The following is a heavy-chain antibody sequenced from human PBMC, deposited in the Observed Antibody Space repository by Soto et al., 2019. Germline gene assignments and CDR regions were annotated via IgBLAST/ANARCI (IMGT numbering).Heavy chain of an antibody. D-gene: IGHD7-27*01. V-gene: IGHV3-23*01. CDR2: ISGGGDAA. CDR3: ARKILGSTTRPNYWYFDL. CDR1: GFTFINYA. J-gene: IGHJ2*01. Sequence: EVPVLESGGGLVQPGGSLRLSCAGSGFTFINYAMNWVRQAPGKGLEWVSSISGGGDAAFFPDSGRGRFTISRDNSKNTVTLQMNSLGVDDTAVYYCARKILGSTTRPNYWYFDLWGRGTLVTVSS.